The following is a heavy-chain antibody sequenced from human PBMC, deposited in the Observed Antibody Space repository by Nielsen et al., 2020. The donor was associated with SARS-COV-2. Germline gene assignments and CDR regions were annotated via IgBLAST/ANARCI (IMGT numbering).Heavy chain of an antibody. V-gene: IGHV5-51*01. CDR1: GFRFTSYW. CDR2: IYPGDSDT. D-gene: IGHD3-22*01. Sequence: GESLKISCKGSGFRFTSYWIGWVRQMPGKGLEWMGIIYPGDSDTKYSPSFQGHVTFSADKSTSTAYLQWGSLKASDTAIYYCTIWWGRYYDDAFDIWGQGTMVTVSS. CDR3: TIWWGRYYDDAFDI. J-gene: IGHJ3*02.